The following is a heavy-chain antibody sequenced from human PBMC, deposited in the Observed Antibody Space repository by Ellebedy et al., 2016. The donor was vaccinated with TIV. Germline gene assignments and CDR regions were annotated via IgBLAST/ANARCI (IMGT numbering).Heavy chain of an antibody. D-gene: IGHD2-2*03. CDR2: ISYDANNK. CDR3: AKVPVGFCNRPFCFYLDD. Sequence: PGGSLRLSCAASGFSFSTHGMHRVRQAPGKGLEWVALISYDANNKYYADSVKGRFTISRDNSKNTLYLQMNTLRPEDTAVYYCAKVPVGFCNRPFCFYLDDWGQGTLVSVSS. V-gene: IGHV3-30*18. CDR1: GFSFSTHG. J-gene: IGHJ4*02.